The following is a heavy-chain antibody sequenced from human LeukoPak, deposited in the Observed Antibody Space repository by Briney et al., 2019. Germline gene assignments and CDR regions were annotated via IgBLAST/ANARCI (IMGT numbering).Heavy chain of an antibody. CDR3: ARGNYYDSSGYYYGDAFDI. J-gene: IGHJ3*02. Sequence: GSLRLSCAAYGFTFSSYAMHWVRQAPGKGLEWVAVISYDGSNKYYADYVKGRFTISRDNSKNTLYLKMNRLRAEDTAVYYCARGNYYDSSGYYYGDAFDIWGQGTMVTVSS. CDR1: GFTFSSYA. D-gene: IGHD3-22*01. V-gene: IGHV3-30-3*01. CDR2: ISYDGSNK.